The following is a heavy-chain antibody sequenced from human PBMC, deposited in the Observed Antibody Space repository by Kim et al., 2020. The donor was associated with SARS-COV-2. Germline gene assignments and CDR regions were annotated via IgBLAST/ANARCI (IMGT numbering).Heavy chain of an antibody. V-gene: IGHV3-21*01. J-gene: IGHJ4*02. Sequence: VKGRFTMSRDKAKNSLSLQMNILRAEDTSVYYCARDHPLDILTCSHFDYWGQGTLVTVSS. D-gene: IGHD3-9*01. CDR3: ARDHPLDILTCSHFDY.